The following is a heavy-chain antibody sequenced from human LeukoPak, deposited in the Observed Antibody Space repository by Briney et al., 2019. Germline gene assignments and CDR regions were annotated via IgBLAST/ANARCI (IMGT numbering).Heavy chain of an antibody. Sequence: GGSLRLSCAASGFTFSSYAMSWVRQAPGKGLEWVSAISGSGGSTYYADSVKGRFTISRDNSKNTLYLQMNSLRAEDTAVYYCAKEPFLRYFDWLFPSSYFDYWGQGTLATVSS. D-gene: IGHD3-9*01. CDR2: ISGSGGST. V-gene: IGHV3-23*01. CDR3: AKEPFLRYFDWLFPSSYFDY. J-gene: IGHJ4*02. CDR1: GFTFSSYA.